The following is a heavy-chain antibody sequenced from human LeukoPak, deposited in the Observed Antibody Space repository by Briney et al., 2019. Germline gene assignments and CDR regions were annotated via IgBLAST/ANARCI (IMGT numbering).Heavy chain of an antibody. D-gene: IGHD6-6*01. CDR3: AKWKYSNSGIDDY. CDR1: GFTFSSYA. CDR2: ISGSGGST. J-gene: IGHJ4*02. V-gene: IGHV3-23*01. Sequence: PGGSLRLSCAASGFTFSSYAMSWVRQAPGKGLEWVSAISGSGGSTYYADSVRGRFTISRDNSKNTLYLQMNSLRAEDTAVYYCAKWKYSNSGIDDYWGQGTLVTVSS.